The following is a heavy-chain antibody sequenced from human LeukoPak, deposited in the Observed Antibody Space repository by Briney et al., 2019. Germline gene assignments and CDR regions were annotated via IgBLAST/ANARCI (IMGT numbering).Heavy chain of an antibody. J-gene: IGHJ5*02. CDR1: GFTFSDYG. D-gene: IGHD5-24*01. Sequence: GGTLRLSCAASGFTFSDYGMSWVRQAPGKGLEWVSTISDGGSITYYADSVKGRFTISRDNSKNTLFLQMSSLRAEDTAVYYCAKAAVDGYNWFDPWGQGTLVTVPS. CDR3: AKAAVDGYNWFDP. CDR2: ISDGGSIT. V-gene: IGHV3-23*01.